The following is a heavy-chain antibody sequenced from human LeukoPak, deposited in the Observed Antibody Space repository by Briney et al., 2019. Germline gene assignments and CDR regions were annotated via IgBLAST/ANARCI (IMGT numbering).Heavy chain of an antibody. V-gene: IGHV3-21*01. CDR3: ARDGIAAARGAFDI. CDR1: GFTFTSYS. Sequence: KTGGSLRLSCAASGFTFTSYSMNWVRQAPGKGLEWVSSISSSSSYISYADSVKGRFTISRDNAKNSLFLQMNSLRAEDTAVYSCARDGIAAARGAFDIWGQGTMVTVSS. J-gene: IGHJ3*02. CDR2: ISSSSSYI. D-gene: IGHD6-25*01.